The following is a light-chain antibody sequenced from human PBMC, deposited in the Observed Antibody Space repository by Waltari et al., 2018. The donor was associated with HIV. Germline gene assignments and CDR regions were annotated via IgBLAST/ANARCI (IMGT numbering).Light chain of an antibody. J-gene: IGKJ1*01. CDR2: KAS. CDR3: QQYNSYPWT. CDR1: QGISSW. Sequence: DIQMTQTPSTLPASVGDRVTITCRASQGISSWLAWYQQKPGKAPKPLLYKASSLESGVPSRFSGSESGTEFTLTISSLQPDDFATYYCQQYNSYPWTFGQGTKVESK. V-gene: IGKV1-5*03.